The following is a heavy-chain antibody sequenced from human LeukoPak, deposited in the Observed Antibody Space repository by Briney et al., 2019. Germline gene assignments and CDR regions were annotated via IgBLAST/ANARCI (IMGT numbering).Heavy chain of an antibody. CDR1: GFTFSSYW. J-gene: IGHJ4*02. V-gene: IGHV3-74*01. CDR2: INSDGSST. D-gene: IGHD3-22*01. CDR3: ARQATYYYDSSGSPLSAAGTNFDY. Sequence: GGSLRLSCAASGFTFSSYWMHWVRQAPGKGLVWVSRINSDGSSTSYADSVKGRFTISRDNAKNTLYLQMNSLRAEDTAVYYCARQATYYYDSSGSPLSAAGTNFDYWGQGTLVTVSS.